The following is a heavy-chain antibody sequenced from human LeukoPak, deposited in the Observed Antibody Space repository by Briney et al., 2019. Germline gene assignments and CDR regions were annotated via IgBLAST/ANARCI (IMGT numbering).Heavy chain of an antibody. J-gene: IGHJ6*03. CDR1: GGSFSGYY. CDR3: ARRDGSTYYYMDV. V-gene: IGHV4-34*01. Sequence: SETLSLTCAVYGGSFSGYYWSWIRQPPGKGLEWIGEINHSGSTNYNPSLKSRVTISVDTSKNQFSLKLSSVTAADTAVYYCARRDGSTYYYMDVWGKGTMVTVSS. CDR2: INHSGST. D-gene: IGHD2-2*01.